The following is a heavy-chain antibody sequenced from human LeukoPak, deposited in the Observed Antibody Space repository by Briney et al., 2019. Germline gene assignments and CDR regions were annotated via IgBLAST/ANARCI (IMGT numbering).Heavy chain of an antibody. V-gene: IGHV3-15*01. CDR2: IKSKTDAGTT. J-gene: IGHJ3*02. CDR3: TTGGYDYLWGSYRQRDAFDI. CDR1: GGSISSYY. D-gene: IGHD3-16*02. Sequence: ETLSLTCTVSGGSISSYYWSWVRQAPGKGLEWVGGIKSKTDAGTTDYAAPVKGRFTISRDDSKNTLYLQMNSLKTEDTAVYYCTTGGYDYLWGSYRQRDAFDIWGQGTVVTVSS.